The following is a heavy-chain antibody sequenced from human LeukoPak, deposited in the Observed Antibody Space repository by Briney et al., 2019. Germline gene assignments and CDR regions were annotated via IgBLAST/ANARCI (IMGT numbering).Heavy chain of an antibody. V-gene: IGHV4-30-2*01. J-gene: IGHJ5*02. CDR2: IYHSGST. CDR3: ALKGDYGGGFGP. D-gene: IGHD4-17*01. CDR1: GGSISSGGYS. Sequence: SETLSLTCAVSGGSISSGGYSWSWIRQPPGKGLEWIGYIYHSGSTYYNPSLKSRVTISVDRSKNQFSLKLSSVTAADTAVYYCALKGDYGGGFGPWGQGTLVTVSS.